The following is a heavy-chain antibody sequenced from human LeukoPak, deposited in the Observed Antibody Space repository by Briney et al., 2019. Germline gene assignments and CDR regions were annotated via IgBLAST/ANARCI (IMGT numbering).Heavy chain of an antibody. CDR3: ARTGSRPRPYNWFDP. D-gene: IGHD2-2*01. CDR1: GYIFSNYW. J-gene: IGHJ5*02. V-gene: IGHV5-51*01. Sequence: PGESLKISCKGSGYIFSNYWIGWVRQMPGKGLEWMGVIYPGDSDARYNPSFQGQVTISADRSINTAYLQWSSLRASDTAMYYCARTGSRPRPYNWFDPWGQGTLVTVSS. CDR2: IYPGDSDA.